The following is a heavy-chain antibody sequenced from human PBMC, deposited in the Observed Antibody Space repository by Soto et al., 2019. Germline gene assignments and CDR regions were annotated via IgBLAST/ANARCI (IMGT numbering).Heavy chain of an antibody. CDR2: ISIRGGDE. CDR3: ARGTIVTRQHLDY. Sequence: GGSLRLSCAASGFTFSSYAMHWARQAPGKGLEWVTVISIRGGDEYYAESVRGRFTISRDDSKNTLYLQMDSLRVEDTAVYYCARGTIVTRQHLDYWGQGTLVTVSS. V-gene: IGHV3-30*03. CDR1: GFTFSSYA. J-gene: IGHJ4*02. D-gene: IGHD1-1*01.